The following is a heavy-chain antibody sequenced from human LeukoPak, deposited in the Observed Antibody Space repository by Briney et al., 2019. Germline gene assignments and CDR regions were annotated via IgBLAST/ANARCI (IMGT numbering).Heavy chain of an antibody. J-gene: IGHJ3*02. D-gene: IGHD3-22*01. CDR1: GFTFSSYW. V-gene: IGHV3-7*01. CDR3: AKEKGAYDSSGSSDAFDI. Sequence: GGSLRLSCAASGFTFSSYWMSWVRQAPGKGLEWVANIKQDGSEKYYVDSVKGRFTISRDNAKNSLYLQMNSLRAEDRAVYYCAKEKGAYDSSGSSDAFDIWGQGTMVTVSS. CDR2: IKQDGSEK.